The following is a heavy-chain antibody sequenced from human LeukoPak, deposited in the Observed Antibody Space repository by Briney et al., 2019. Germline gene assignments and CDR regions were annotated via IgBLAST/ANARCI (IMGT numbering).Heavy chain of an antibody. V-gene: IGHV4-31*03. CDR1: GGSLSSGRYY. D-gene: IGHD6-19*01. CDR2: ISYSENT. CDR3: ARTTSGWNYFDY. Sequence: PSETLSLTCTVSGGSLSSGRYYWSWIRQLPGKGLEWIGYISYSENTYYNPSLKSRISISVDTSKSQFSLKLSSVTAADTAVYYCARTTSGWNYFDYWGQGTPVTVSS. J-gene: IGHJ4*02.